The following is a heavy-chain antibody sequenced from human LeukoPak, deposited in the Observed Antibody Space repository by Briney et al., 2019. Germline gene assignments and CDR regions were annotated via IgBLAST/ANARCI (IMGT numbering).Heavy chain of an antibody. CDR2: ISGSGGST. CDR1: GFTFSSYA. CDR3: AELGITMIGGV. Sequence: GGSLRLSCAASGFTFSSYAMSWVRQAPGRGLEWVSAISGSGGSTYYADSVKGRFTISRDNSKNSLYLQMNSLRAEDTAVYYCAELGITMIGGVWGKGTTVTISS. V-gene: IGHV3-23*01. D-gene: IGHD3-10*02. J-gene: IGHJ6*04.